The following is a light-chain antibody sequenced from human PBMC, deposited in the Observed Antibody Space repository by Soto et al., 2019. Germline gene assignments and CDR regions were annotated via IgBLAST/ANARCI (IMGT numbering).Light chain of an antibody. V-gene: IGKV1-5*01. J-gene: IGKJ1*01. CDR3: QHYNSYPWT. Sequence: DIQMTQSPSTLSASVGDRVTITCRASQSISSWLAWYQQKPGKAPKLVIYDAFSMETGVPSRFSGSGSGTEFALTISILQPDDFATYYCQHYNSYPWTFDQGTKVEIK. CDR1: QSISSW. CDR2: DAF.